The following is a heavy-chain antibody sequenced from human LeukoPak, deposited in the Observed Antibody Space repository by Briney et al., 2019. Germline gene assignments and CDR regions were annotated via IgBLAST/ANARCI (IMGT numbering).Heavy chain of an antibody. J-gene: IGHJ3*02. CDR3: ARAGTIQLWFNPAFDI. V-gene: IGHV3-48*03. CDR2: ISSSGSTI. CDR1: GFTFSSYE. D-gene: IGHD5-18*01. Sequence: PGGSLRLSCAASGFTFSSYEMNWVRQAPGKGLEWVSYISSSGSTIYYADSVKGRFTISRDNAKNSLYLQMNSLRAEDTAVYYCARAGTIQLWFNPAFDIWRQGTMVTVSS.